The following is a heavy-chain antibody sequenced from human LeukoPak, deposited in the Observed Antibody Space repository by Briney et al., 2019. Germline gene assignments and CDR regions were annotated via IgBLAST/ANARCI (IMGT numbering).Heavy chain of an antibody. CDR3: ARGHGWFDP. CDR2: INTDARST. J-gene: IGHJ5*02. V-gene: IGHV3-74*01. CDR1: GFSFSTYW. Sequence: GGSLRLSCAASGFSFSTYWMHWVRQAPGKGLEWVSRINTDARSTSYADSVKGRFTISRDNAKNSLYLQMNILRAEDTAVYYCARGHGWFDPWGQGTLVTVSS.